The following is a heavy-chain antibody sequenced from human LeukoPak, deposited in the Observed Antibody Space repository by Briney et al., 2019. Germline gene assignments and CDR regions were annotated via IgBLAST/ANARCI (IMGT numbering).Heavy chain of an antibody. V-gene: IGHV3-7*02. CDR3: ARTPPGGWYGSLDY. J-gene: IGHJ4*02. CDR2: IKEDGSDI. D-gene: IGHD6-19*01. Sequence: PGGSLRLSCAASGFTFTTYSMTWVRQAPGRGLEWVARIKEDGSDIHYVDSVKGRFTISRDSAKNSLYLQMNSLRGEDTAVYYCARTPPGGWYGSLDYWGQGTLVTVSS. CDR1: GFTFTTYS.